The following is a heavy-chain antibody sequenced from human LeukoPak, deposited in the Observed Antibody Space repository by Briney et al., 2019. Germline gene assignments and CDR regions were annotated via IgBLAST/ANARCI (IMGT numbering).Heavy chain of an antibody. V-gene: IGHV3-48*03. CDR2: ISSSGSTI. CDR1: GFTFSSYE. Sequence: GGSLRLSCAASGFTFSSYEMNWVRQAPGKGLEWVSYISSSGSTIYYADSVKGRFTISRDNAKNSLYLQMNSLRAEDMAVYYCARERGGSYSFDYWGQGTLVTVSS. J-gene: IGHJ4*02. D-gene: IGHD1-26*01. CDR3: ARERGGSYSFDY.